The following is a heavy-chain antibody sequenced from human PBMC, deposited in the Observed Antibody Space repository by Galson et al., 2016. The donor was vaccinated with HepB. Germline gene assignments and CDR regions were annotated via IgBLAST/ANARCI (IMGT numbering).Heavy chain of an antibody. V-gene: IGHV2-70*19. CDR3: ARSVVGAPYYFGH. D-gene: IGHD1-26*01. CDR1: GFSVTSRGMS. Sequence: PALVKPTQTLTLTCDFSGFSVTSRGMSLSWVRQPPGKTLEWLALIDWDGDKHYTKSLRTRLTLSKDTSKNQVVLTMTNMDPVDTATYYCARSVVGAPYYFGHGGPGTRVAVSA. J-gene: IGHJ4*02. CDR2: IDWDGDK.